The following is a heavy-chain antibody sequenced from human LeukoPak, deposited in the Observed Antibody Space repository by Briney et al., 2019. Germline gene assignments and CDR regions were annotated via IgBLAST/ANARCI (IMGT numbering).Heavy chain of an antibody. V-gene: IGHV3-21*01. CDR2: ISSSSNYI. D-gene: IGHD3-22*01. Sequence: GGSLRLPCAASGFSFSSYSMNWVRQAPGKGLEWVSSISSSSNYIYYADSVKGRFTISRDNAKNSLYLQMNSLRAEDTAVYYCARAKMFYYEGGTYYHAFDIWGQGTMVTVSS. J-gene: IGHJ3*02. CDR3: ARAKMFYYEGGTYYHAFDI. CDR1: GFSFSSYS.